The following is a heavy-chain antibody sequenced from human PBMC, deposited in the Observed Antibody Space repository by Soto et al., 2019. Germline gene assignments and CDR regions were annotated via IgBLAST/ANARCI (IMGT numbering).Heavy chain of an antibody. CDR2: INHRGST. CDR3: ARGSRVKIPAASGRDYYYHGLDV. J-gene: IGHJ6*02. CDR1: GGSFSGYY. D-gene: IGHD6-25*01. V-gene: IGHV4-34*01. Sequence: QVQLQQWGAGLLKPSETLSLTCAVYGGSFSGYYWSWIRQPPGKGLEWIGEINHRGSTNYNPSLKWRATISVDTSKNQFSLKLNSVTAADTAVYYCARGSRVKIPAASGRDYYYHGLDVWGQGTAVTVSS.